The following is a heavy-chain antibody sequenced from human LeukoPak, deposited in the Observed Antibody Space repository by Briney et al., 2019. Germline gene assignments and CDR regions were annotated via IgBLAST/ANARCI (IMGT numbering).Heavy chain of an antibody. CDR2: ISWNSGSI. V-gene: IGHV3-9*01. Sequence: GGSLRLSCAASGFTFDDYTMHWVRQAPGKGLEWVSGISWNSGSIGYADSVKGRFTISRDNAKNSLYLQMNSLRAEDTALYYCAKARIAVAGTNDAFDIWGQGTMVTVSS. CDR3: AKARIAVAGTNDAFDI. CDR1: GFTFDDYT. J-gene: IGHJ3*02. D-gene: IGHD6-19*01.